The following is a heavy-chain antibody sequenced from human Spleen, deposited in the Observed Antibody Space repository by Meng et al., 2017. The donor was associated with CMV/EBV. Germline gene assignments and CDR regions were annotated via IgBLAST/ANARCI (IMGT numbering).Heavy chain of an antibody. CDR2: INPNTGDT. CDR3: ARSRTGVFGYFDL. CDR1: GYTFTDYY. Sequence: KSSGYTFTDYYIHWVRQAPGKGLEWMGRINPNTGDTNYAPKFQGRVTMTRDTSIRTAYMELRRLRSGDTAVYYCARSRTGVFGYFDLWGRGTLVTVSS. D-gene: IGHD7-27*01. V-gene: IGHV1-2*06. J-gene: IGHJ2*01.